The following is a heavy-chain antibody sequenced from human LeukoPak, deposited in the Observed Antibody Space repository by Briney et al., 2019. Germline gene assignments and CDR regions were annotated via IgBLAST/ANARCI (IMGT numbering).Heavy chain of an antibody. Sequence: SVKVSCKASGGTFSSYTISWVRQAPRQGLEWMGRIIPILGIANCAQKFQGRVTITADKSTSTAYMELSSLRSEDTAVYYCASTNSSSWYLKYYFDYWGQGTLVTVSS. CDR1: GGTFSSYT. D-gene: IGHD6-13*01. J-gene: IGHJ4*02. CDR3: ASTNSSSWYLKYYFDY. V-gene: IGHV1-69*02. CDR2: IIPILGIA.